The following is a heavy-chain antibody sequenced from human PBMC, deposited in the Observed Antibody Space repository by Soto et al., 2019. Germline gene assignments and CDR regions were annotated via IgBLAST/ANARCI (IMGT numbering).Heavy chain of an antibody. CDR3: ARDSGYSGSWSFDY. CDR1: GYTFTNYA. J-gene: IGHJ4*02. Sequence: ASVKVSCKASGYTFTNYAMHWVRQAPGQRLEWMGWINAGNGNTKYSQKFQGRVTITRDTSASTAYMELSSLRSEDTAVYYCARDSGYSGSWSFDYWGQGTLVTVSS. CDR2: INAGNGNT. D-gene: IGHD6-13*01. V-gene: IGHV1-3*01.